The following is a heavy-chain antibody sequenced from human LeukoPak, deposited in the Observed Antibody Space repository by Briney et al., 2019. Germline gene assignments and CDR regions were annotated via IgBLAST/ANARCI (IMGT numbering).Heavy chain of an antibody. Sequence: SQTLSLTCAISGDSVSSNSAAWNWIRQSPSRGLEWLGRTYYRSKWYNDYAVSVKSRITINPDTSKNQFSLQLNSVTPEDTAVYYCARDLSSGYSGNYGAFEYWGQGTLVIVSS. CDR1: GDSVSSNSAA. V-gene: IGHV6-1*01. J-gene: IGHJ4*02. CDR3: ARDLSSGYSGNYGAFEY. CDR2: TYYRSKWYN. D-gene: IGHD1-26*01.